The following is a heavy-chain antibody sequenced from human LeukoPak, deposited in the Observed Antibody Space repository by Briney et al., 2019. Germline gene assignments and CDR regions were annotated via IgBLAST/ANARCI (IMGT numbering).Heavy chain of an antibody. CDR3: ARGRWLRLVDY. J-gene: IGHJ4*02. Sequence: GGSLRLSCAASGFTFSSYEMNWVRQAPGKGLEWVSYISSSGSTIYYADSVKGRFTISTDNAKNSLYLQMNSLRAEDTAVYYCARGRWLRLVDYWGQGTLVTVSS. CDR2: ISSSGSTI. CDR1: GFTFSSYE. D-gene: IGHD5-12*01. V-gene: IGHV3-48*03.